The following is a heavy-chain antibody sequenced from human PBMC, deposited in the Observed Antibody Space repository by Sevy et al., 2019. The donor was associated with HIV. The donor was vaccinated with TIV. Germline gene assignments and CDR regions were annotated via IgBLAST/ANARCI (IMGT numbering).Heavy chain of an antibody. CDR1: GYNFNNHW. CDR3: ARDAQTGDDPDWYFDL. J-gene: IGHJ2*01. V-gene: IGHV5-51*01. CDR2: IYPGDSDT. D-gene: IGHD7-27*01. Sequence: GESLKISCKGSGYNFNNHWIGWVRQMPGKGLEWMGIIYPGDSDTRYSPSFQGQVTISADKSIRTAYLQWNSLKASDTAIYYCARDAQTGDDPDWYFDLWGRGTLVTVSS.